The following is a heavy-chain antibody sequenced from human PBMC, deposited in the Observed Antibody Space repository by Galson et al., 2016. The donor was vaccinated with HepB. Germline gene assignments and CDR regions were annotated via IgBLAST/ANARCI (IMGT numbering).Heavy chain of an antibody. CDR3: AKKSPGKELSPPDY. V-gene: IGHV3-23*01. CDR2: ISGSDGST. CDR1: GFPFSSYA. J-gene: IGHJ4*02. Sequence: SLRLSCAASGFPFSSYAMSWVRQAPGKGLEWVSAISGSDGSTYYADSVKGRFTISRDNSKNTLYLQMNSLRAEDTAVYYCAKKSPGKELSPPDYWGQGTLVTVSS. D-gene: IGHD1-26*01.